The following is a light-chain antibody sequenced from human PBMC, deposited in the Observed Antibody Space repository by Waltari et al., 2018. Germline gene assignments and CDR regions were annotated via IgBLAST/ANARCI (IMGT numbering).Light chain of an antibody. CDR1: QSISIW. CDR3: QQYNSYWT. V-gene: IGKV1-5*03. Sequence: DIQMTQYPSTLPASVGDRVTITCRASQSISIWLAWYQQKPGKAPKLLIYKASSLESGVPSRFSGSGSGTEFTLTISSLQPDDFATYYCQQYNSYWTFGQGTKVENK. CDR2: KAS. J-gene: IGKJ1*01.